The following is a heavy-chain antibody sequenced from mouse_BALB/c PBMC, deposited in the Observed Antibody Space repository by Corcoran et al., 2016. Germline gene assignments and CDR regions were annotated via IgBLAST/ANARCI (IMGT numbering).Heavy chain of an antibody. V-gene: IGHV1-18*01. J-gene: IGHJ2*01. CDR1: GYSFIGYT. Sequence: EVQLQQSGPELVKPGASMKISCKASGYSFIGYTMNWVKQSHGKNLEWIGLINPYNGGTSYNQKFKVKATLTVEKSSSIAYMELLSLTSEDSAVYYCARRDGNGYYFDYWGQGTTLTVSS. CDR2: INPYNGGT. CDR3: ARRDGNGYYFDY. D-gene: IGHD2-1*01.